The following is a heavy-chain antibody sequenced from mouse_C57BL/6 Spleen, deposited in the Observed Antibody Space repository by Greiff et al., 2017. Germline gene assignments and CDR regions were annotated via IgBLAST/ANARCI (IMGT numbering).Heavy chain of an antibody. CDR1: GFTFNTYA. CDR3: VRERSNYEDWYFDV. Sequence: EVQLVESGGGLVQPKGSLKLSCAASGFTFNTYAMHWVRQAPGKGLEWVARIRSKSSNYATYYADSVKDRFTISRDDSQSMLYLQMNNLKTEDTAMYYCVRERSNYEDWYFDVWGTGTTVTVSS. CDR2: IRSKSSNYAT. V-gene: IGHV10-3*01. J-gene: IGHJ1*03. D-gene: IGHD2-5*01.